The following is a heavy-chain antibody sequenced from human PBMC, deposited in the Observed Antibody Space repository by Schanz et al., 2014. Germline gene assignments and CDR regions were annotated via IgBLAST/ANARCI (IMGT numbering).Heavy chain of an antibody. J-gene: IGHJ4*02. Sequence: DVQLLESGGGLVQPGGSLRLSCLASGFAFSSYGMNWLRQAPGKGLEWVSYVSRSTPDIYYADSVEGRFTISRDNAKRSLLLQMNSLRVEDTAVYFCVSQTGSPNYWGQGTLVTVSS. V-gene: IGHV3-48*04. CDR2: VSRSTPDI. CDR1: GFAFSSYG. CDR3: VSQTGSPNY. D-gene: IGHD6-13*01.